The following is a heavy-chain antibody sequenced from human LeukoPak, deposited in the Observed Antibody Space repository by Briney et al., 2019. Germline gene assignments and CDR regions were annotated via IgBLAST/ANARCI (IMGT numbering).Heavy chain of an antibody. CDR2: ITGSGGDT. D-gene: IGHD1-26*01. Sequence: PGGSLRLSCAASRFTFSTYAMSWVRQAPGKELEWVSGITGSGGDTYYADSVKGRFTISRDNSKNTLYLQMNTLRAEDTAVYYCAKDLGWELSHGFDPWGQGTLVTVSS. J-gene: IGHJ5*02. V-gene: IGHV3-23*01. CDR3: AKDLGWELSHGFDP. CDR1: RFTFSTYA.